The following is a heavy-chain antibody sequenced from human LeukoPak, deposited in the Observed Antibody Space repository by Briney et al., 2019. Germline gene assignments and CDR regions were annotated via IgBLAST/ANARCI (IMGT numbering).Heavy chain of an antibody. J-gene: IGHJ4*02. CDR1: GFTFSSYG. Sequence: PGGSLRLSCATSGFTFSSYGMHWVRQAPGKGLEWVAVISYDGSNKYYADSVKGRFTISRDNSKNTLYLQMNSLRAEDTAVYYCAKTRYSTGTYWGQGTLVTVSS. CDR3: AKTRYSTGTY. CDR2: ISYDGSNK. D-gene: IGHD6-25*01. V-gene: IGHV3-30*18.